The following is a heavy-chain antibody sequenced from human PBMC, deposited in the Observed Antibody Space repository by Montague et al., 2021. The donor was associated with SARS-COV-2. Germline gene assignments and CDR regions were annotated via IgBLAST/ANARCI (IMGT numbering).Heavy chain of an antibody. CDR2: IRTTGHT. Sequence: TLSLTCTVSGASISTGIYYWSWIRQPAGKGLEWIVRIRTTGHTDYNSSLEIRVFMSVDTSTNQFSLSLTSVTAADTAVYFCARFGSGTLEFDLWGQGTLVTVSS. CDR1: GASISTGIYY. V-gene: IGHV4-61*02. CDR3: ARFGSGTLEFDL. J-gene: IGHJ4*02. D-gene: IGHD1-26*01.